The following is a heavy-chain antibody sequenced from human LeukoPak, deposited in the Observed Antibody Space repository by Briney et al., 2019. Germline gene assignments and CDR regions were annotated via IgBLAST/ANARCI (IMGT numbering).Heavy chain of an antibody. D-gene: IGHD3-10*01. CDR1: GFTVSSNY. J-gene: IGHJ6*02. V-gene: IGHV3-66*01. CDR3: ARDRVVYYGSGSYGDIIYYGMDV. Sequence: GGSLRLSCAASGFTVSSNYMSWVRQAPGKGLEWASVIYSGGSTYYADSVKGRFTISRDNSKNTLYLQMNSLRAEDTAVYYCARDRVVYYGSGSYGDIIYYGMDVWGQGTTVTVSS. CDR2: IYSGGST.